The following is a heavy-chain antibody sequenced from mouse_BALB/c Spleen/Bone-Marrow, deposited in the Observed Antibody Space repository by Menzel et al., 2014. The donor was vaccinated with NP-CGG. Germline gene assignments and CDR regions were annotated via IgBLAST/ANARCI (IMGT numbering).Heavy chain of an antibody. V-gene: IGHV3-8*02. CDR2: ISYSGGT. Sequence: VQLQQPGPSLVKPSQTLSLTCSVTGDSITSGYWNWIRKFPGNKLEHMGSISYSGGTYYNPSLRSRISITRDTSKNQYYLHLNSVTTEDTATYYCARTRYYGWFDYWGQGTTLTVSS. J-gene: IGHJ2*01. CDR3: ARTRYYGWFDY. D-gene: IGHD1-2*01. CDR1: GDSITSGY.